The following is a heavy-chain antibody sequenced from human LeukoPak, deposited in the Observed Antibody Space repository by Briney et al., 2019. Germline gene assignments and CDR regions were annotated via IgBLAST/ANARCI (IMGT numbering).Heavy chain of an antibody. Sequence: GGSLRLSCAASGFTFSSYAMHWVRQAPGKGLEWVAVISYDGSNKYYADSVKGRFTISRDNSKNTLYLQMNSLRAEDTAVYYCASYDILTGYYPEPHDYWGQGTLVTVSS. CDR3: ASYDILTGYYPEPHDY. CDR2: ISYDGSNK. J-gene: IGHJ4*02. CDR1: GFTFSSYA. D-gene: IGHD3-9*01. V-gene: IGHV3-30*04.